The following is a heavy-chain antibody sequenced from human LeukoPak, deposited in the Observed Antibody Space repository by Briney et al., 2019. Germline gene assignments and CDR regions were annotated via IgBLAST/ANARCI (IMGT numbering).Heavy chain of an antibody. D-gene: IGHD3-10*01. J-gene: IGHJ4*02. V-gene: IGHV1-2*02. CDR2: ITPSSGAT. CDR3: ARGMGSGTYRRFDF. CDR1: GYTFTAYN. Sequence: ASVKVSCKTSGYTFTAYNIHWVRQAPGQGLEWMGWITPSSGATNYAQQLQGRITMTRDTSISTAYIELNNLISDDTAVYYCARGMGSGTYRRFDFWGQGTLVTVSS.